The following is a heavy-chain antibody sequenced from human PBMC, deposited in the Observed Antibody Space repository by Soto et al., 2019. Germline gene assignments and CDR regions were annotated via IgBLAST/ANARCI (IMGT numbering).Heavy chain of an antibody. D-gene: IGHD5-12*01. CDR3: ARELPSRYGASIRNVFDL. J-gene: IGHJ3*01. CDR2: MNEDGNQK. V-gene: IGHV3-7*04. CDR1: GFSVSHYW. Sequence: SGGSLRLSCAASGFSVSHYWMAWARQAPGKRPEWVANMNEDGNQKYYVDSVKGRFAISRDNAKNSLYLQMNSLRVDDTAVYYCARELPSRYGASIRNVFDLWGQGTMVTVSS.